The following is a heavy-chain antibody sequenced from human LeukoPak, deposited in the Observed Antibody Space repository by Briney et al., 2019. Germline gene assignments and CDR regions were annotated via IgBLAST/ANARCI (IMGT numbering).Heavy chain of an antibody. CDR3: ARDSRYYDFWSGYYTEAIDY. Sequence: GGSLRLSCAAPGFTFSTYLMSWGRRTPGKGLEWVVNIKKDGSEKYYVDSVKGRVTISRDSAKNSLYLQMNSLRAEDTAVYYCARDSRYYDFWSGYYTEAIDYWGQGTLVTVSS. V-gene: IGHV3-7*01. CDR1: GFTFSTYL. D-gene: IGHD3-3*01. J-gene: IGHJ4*02. CDR2: IKKDGSEK.